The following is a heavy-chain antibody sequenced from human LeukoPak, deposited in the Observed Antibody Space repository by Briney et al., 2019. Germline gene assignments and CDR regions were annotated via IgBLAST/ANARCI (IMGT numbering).Heavy chain of an antibody. Sequence: PGGSLRLSCAASGFTFSSYAMSWVRQAPGKGLEWVSAVSGSGGSTYYADSVKGRFTISRDNSKNTLYLQMNSLRPEDAAVYYCARDSGYDYDSGSYRNTNLDYWGQGTLVTVFS. CDR3: ARDSGYDYDSGSYRNTNLDY. CDR2: VSGSGGST. V-gene: IGHV3-23*01. CDR1: GFTFSSYA. D-gene: IGHD3-16*01. J-gene: IGHJ4*02.